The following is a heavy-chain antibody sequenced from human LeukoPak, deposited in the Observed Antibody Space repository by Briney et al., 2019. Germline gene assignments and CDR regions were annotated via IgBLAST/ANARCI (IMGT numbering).Heavy chain of an antibody. D-gene: IGHD3-9*01. CDR2: IRGSGDTDTT. CDR3: ARHPTGYPNWFDS. CDR1: GFTFINYV. J-gene: IGHJ5*01. V-gene: IGHV3-23*01. Sequence: GGSLRLSCAASGFTFINYVTTWVRQAPGKGLEWVSSIRGSGDTDTTYYADSVKGRFTISRDNSKNTLYLQMNSLRAEDTALYYCARHPTGYPNWFDSWGQGTLVTVSS.